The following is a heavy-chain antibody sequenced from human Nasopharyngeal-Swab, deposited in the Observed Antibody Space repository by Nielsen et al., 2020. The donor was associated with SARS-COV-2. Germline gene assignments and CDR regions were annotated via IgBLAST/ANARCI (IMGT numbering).Heavy chain of an antibody. CDR3: ARDRSLLPAANDALDV. V-gene: IGHV1-18*01. CDR2: IRMYNGKT. D-gene: IGHD6-13*01. J-gene: IGHJ3*01. CDR1: GYTFTGYG. Sequence: ASVKASCKASGYTFTGYGMSWVRQAPGRGLEWMGWIRMYNGKTHYAQKFQGRVTMSTDTSTNTAHMELKSLTSDDTAVYFCARDRSLLPAANDALDVWGQGTTVTISS.